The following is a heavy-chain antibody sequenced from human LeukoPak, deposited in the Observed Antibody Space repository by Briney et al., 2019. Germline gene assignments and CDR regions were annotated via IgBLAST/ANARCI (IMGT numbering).Heavy chain of an antibody. CDR1: GGSFSGYY. Sequence: SETLSLTCAVYGGSFSGYYWSWIRQPPGKGLEWIGEINHSGSTNYNPSLKSRVTISVDTSKNQFSLKLSSVTAADTAVYHCARGSDPALYYFDYWGQGTLVTVSS. V-gene: IGHV4-34*01. CDR3: ARGSDPALYYFDY. CDR2: INHSGST. D-gene: IGHD2-15*01. J-gene: IGHJ4*02.